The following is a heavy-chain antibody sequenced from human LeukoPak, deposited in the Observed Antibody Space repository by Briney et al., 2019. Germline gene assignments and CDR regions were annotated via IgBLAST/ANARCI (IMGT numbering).Heavy chain of an antibody. CDR3: ARDGGTWSTPFDY. Sequence: PSETLSLTCTVSGGSISSYYWSWIRQPPGKGLEWIGYIYYSGSTNYNPSLKSRVTISVDTSKNQFSLKLSSVTAADTAVYYCARDGGTWSTPFDYWGQGTLVTVSS. J-gene: IGHJ4*02. V-gene: IGHV4-59*01. CDR1: GGSISSYY. CDR2: IYYSGST. D-gene: IGHD6-13*01.